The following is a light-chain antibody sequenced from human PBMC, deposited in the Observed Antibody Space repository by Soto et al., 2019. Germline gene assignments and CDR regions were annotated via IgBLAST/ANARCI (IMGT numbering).Light chain of an antibody. Sequence: DIVLTQSPATLSLSPGERASLSCRASQSVSKSLAWYQQKPGQPPRLLIYDASTRATGIPARFTGSGSGTVFTLSISSLEPEDFAVYYCQQRASWPLLTFGGGTKVEIK. CDR2: DAS. J-gene: IGKJ4*01. CDR1: QSVSKS. V-gene: IGKV3-11*01. CDR3: QQRASWPLLT.